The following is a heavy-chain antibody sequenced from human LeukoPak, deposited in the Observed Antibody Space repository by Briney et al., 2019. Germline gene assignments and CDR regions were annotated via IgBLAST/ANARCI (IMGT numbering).Heavy chain of an antibody. CDR2: ISAYNRNT. CDR1: GYTFTSYG. Sequence: ASVKVSCKASGYTFTSYGISWVRQAPGQGLEWMGWISAYNRNTNYAQKLQGRVTMTTDTSTSTAYMELRSLRSDDTAVYYCASGHCSSTSCYLYYYMDVWGKGTTVTVSS. D-gene: IGHD2-2*03. V-gene: IGHV1-18*01. J-gene: IGHJ6*03. CDR3: ASGHCSSTSCYLYYYMDV.